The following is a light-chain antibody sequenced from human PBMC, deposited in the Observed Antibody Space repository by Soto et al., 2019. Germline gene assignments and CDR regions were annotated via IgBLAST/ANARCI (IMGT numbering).Light chain of an antibody. J-gene: IGKJ1*01. Sequence: EIVMTQSPASLSVSPGERANLSCTASHSINRYLAWYQQKPGQAPRLLIHGASTWATGVPPRFSGSGSGTEFTLTISSLQSEDSAIYYCQQYKNWPWTFGQGTKVDIK. V-gene: IGKV3-15*01. CDR3: QQYKNWPWT. CDR1: HSINRY. CDR2: GAS.